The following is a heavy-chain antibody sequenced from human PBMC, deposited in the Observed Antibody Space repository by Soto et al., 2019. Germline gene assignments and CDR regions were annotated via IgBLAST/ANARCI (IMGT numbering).Heavy chain of an antibody. J-gene: IGHJ6*02. CDR3: ARTRRCGWYLSHYYYGRDV. CDR2: IYPGDSDT. CDR1: GYSFTSYW. Sequence: PAESLKISCKGSGYSFTSYWIGWVRQMPGKGLEWMGIIYPGDSDTRYSPSFQGQVTISADKSISTAYLQWSSLKASDTAMYYCARTRRCGWYLSHYYYGRDVWGQWTTVTVSS. V-gene: IGHV5-51*01. D-gene: IGHD6-19*01.